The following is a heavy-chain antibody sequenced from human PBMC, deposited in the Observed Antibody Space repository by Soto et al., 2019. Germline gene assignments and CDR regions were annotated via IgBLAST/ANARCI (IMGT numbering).Heavy chain of an antibody. CDR1: GYSISSGYY. CDR3: ARDPTPGSGNY. Sequence: RSLTCAVSGYSISSGYYWGWIRQPPGKGLEWIGSIYHSGSTYYNPSLKSRVTISVDTSKNQFSLKLSSVTAADTAVYYCARDPTPGSGNYWGQGTLVTVSS. CDR2: IYHSGST. D-gene: IGHD1-26*01. J-gene: IGHJ4*02. V-gene: IGHV4-38-2*02.